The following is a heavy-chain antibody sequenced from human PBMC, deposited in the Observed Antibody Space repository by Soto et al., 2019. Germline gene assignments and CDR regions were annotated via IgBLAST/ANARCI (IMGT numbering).Heavy chain of an antibody. CDR1: GFTFSNYA. V-gene: IGHV3-23*01. CDR2: ISGRWGST. Sequence: EVQLLESGGGLVQPGGSLRLSCAASGFTFSNYAVTWVRQSPGKGLEWVSTISGRWGSTYYADSGKGRYPISIDNTMNTLYLQMNSLRDEDTAVYYCAKDQVNSWYEIDYWGQGTLVTVSS. CDR3: AKDQVNSWYEIDY. J-gene: IGHJ4*02. D-gene: IGHD6-13*01.